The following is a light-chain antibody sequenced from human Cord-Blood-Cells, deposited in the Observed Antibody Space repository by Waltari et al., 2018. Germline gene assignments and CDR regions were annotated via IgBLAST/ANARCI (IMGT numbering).Light chain of an antibody. CDR2: LNSDGSH. Sequence: QLVLPQSPSASASLGASVKPTCTLSRAHSSYAIAWQQQQPEKGPRYLMKLNSDGSHSKGDGIPDRFSGSSSGAERYLTISSLQSEDEADYYCQTWGTGNWVFGGGTKLTVL. J-gene: IGLJ3*02. V-gene: IGLV4-69*01. CDR3: QTWGTGNWV. CDR1: RAHSSYA.